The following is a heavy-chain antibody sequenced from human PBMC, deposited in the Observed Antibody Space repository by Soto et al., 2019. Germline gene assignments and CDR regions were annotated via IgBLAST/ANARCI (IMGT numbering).Heavy chain of an antibody. CDR2: IKQDGSEK. V-gene: IGHV3-7*01. CDR3: AIDLGRTAAGYYYYYAMDV. Sequence: EVQLVESGGGLVQPGGSLRLSCAASGFTFSNYWMNWVRQAPGKGLEWVANIKQDGSEKYFVDSVKGRFTISRDNAKNALYLQMNSLRAEDTAVYYCAIDLGRTAAGYYYYYAMDVW. J-gene: IGHJ6*01. CDR1: GFTFSNYW. D-gene: IGHD2-2*01.